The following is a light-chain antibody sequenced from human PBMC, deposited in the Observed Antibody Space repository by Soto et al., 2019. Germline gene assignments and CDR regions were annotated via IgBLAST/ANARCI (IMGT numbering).Light chain of an antibody. CDR1: QNVYNN. J-gene: IGKJ4*01. CDR2: DAS. V-gene: IGKV3-15*01. Sequence: EIVMTQSPATLSASPGEGATLSCKAGQNVYNNLAWYQQRPGQPPRLLIYDASTRATGISARFSGSGYGTELTLTIDSVQSEAFGCYFCQQCRNSPLTFGGGTKVEIK. CDR3: QQCRNSPLT.